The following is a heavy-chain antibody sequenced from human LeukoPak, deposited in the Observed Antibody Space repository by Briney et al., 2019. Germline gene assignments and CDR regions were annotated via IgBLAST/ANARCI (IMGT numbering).Heavy chain of an antibody. V-gene: IGHV3-23*01. D-gene: IGHD3-10*01. J-gene: IGHJ4*02. CDR1: GFPFSSYA. CDR3: AKENNRLWFGESMGY. Sequence: GSLRLSCAASGFPFSSYAMSWVRQAPGKGLDWVSAISGSGGSTYYADSVKGRFTISRDNSKNTLYLQMNSLRAEDTAVYYCAKENNRLWFGESMGYWGQGTLVTVSS. CDR2: ISGSGGST.